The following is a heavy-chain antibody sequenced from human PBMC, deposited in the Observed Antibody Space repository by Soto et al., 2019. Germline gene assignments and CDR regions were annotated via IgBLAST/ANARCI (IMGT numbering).Heavy chain of an antibody. D-gene: IGHD4-17*01. V-gene: IGHV1-69*13. J-gene: IGHJ6*02. CDR3: PSWVQLCTVTTDYYCDMDD. Sequence: SVKVSCKSSRGTFISYAISWVRQAPGQGLECMGVIIPIFCTANYAQKFQGRATNTADESTRTPDMELSSLRSEDRPVCYCPSWVQLCTVTTDYYCDMDDWGQGTTVTVSS. CDR2: IIPIFCTA. CDR1: RGTFISYA.